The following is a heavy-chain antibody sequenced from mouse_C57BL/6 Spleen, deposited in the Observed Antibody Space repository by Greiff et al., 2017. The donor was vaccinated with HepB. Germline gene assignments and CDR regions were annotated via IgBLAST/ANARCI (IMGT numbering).Heavy chain of an antibody. J-gene: IGHJ1*03. CDR3: AREAYDGYLWSFDV. D-gene: IGHD2-3*01. Sequence: QVQLQQPGAELVKPGASVKLSCKASGYTFTSYWMHWVKQRPGQGLEWIGMIHPNSGSTNYNEKFKSKATLTVDKSSSTAYMQLSSLTSEDSAVYYCAREAYDGYLWSFDVWGTGTTVTVSS. V-gene: IGHV1-64*01. CDR1: GYTFTSYW. CDR2: IHPNSGST.